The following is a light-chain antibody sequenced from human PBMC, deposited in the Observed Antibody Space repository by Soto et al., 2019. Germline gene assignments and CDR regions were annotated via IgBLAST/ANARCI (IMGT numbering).Light chain of an antibody. CDR3: GSWDSSLSAYV. CDR1: SSNIGGNS. CDR2: DDN. V-gene: IGLV1-51*01. Sequence: QSVLTQPPSVSAAPGQKVTISCSGSSSNIGGNSVSWYQHLPGTAPKLLIYDDNKRPSGIPDRFSGSKSGTSATLGITGFQTGDEADYYCGSWDSSLSAYVFGTGTKAPS. J-gene: IGLJ1*01.